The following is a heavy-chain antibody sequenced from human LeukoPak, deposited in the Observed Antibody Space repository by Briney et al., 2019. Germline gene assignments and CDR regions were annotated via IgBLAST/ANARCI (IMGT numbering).Heavy chain of an antibody. Sequence: PSETLSLTCAVYGGSFSGFYWSWIRQPQGKGLEWIGEINHSGSTNYNPSLKSRVTISVDTSKNQFSLKLSSVTAAGTAVYYCAKGRVLWFGEFGWFDPWGQGTLVTVSS. V-gene: IGHV4-34*01. CDR1: GGSFSGFY. J-gene: IGHJ5*02. CDR3: AKGRVLWFGEFGWFDP. D-gene: IGHD3-10*01. CDR2: INHSGST.